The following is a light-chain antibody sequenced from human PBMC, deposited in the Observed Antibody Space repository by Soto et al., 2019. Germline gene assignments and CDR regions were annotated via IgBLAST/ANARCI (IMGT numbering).Light chain of an antibody. CDR1: QSISSW. CDR3: QQYNSYPT. J-gene: IGKJ1*01. CDR2: KAS. V-gene: IGKV1-5*03. Sequence: DIQMTQSPSTLSASVGDRVTITCRASQSISSWLAWYQQKPGKAPKLLIYKASSLESGVPSRFSSSGSGTEFTLTIISLQPDDFAPYYCQQYNSYPTFGQGTKVDIK.